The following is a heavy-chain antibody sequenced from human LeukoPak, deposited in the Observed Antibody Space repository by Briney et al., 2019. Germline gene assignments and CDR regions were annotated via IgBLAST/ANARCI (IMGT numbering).Heavy chain of an antibody. Sequence: SETLSLTCTVSGDSISSGDYYWSWIRQPAGKGLEWIGRISSSGSTNYNPSLKSRVTISVDTSKNQFSLKLSSVTAADTAVYYCARDTSIVVVTATWRGAFDIWGQGTMVTVSS. CDR1: GDSISSGDYY. V-gene: IGHV4-61*02. CDR2: ISSSGST. D-gene: IGHD2-21*02. J-gene: IGHJ3*02. CDR3: ARDTSIVVVTATWRGAFDI.